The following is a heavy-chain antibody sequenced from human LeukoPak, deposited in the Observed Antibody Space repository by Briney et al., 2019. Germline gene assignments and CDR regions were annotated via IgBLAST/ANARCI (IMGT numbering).Heavy chain of an antibody. CDR2: LSGSGTTT. Sequence: GGSLRLSCAASGFTFSSYAMSWVRQAPGKGLEWVSALSGSGTTTYYADSVKGRFTISRDNSKNTLYLQMNCLRAEDTAVYYCAKLTGFWSGYYIFDYWGQGTLVTVSS. V-gene: IGHV3-23*01. J-gene: IGHJ4*02. CDR1: GFTFSSYA. D-gene: IGHD3-3*01. CDR3: AKLTGFWSGYYIFDY.